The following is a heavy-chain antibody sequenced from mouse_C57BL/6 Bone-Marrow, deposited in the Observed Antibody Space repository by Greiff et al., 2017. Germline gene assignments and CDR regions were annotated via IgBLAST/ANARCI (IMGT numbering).Heavy chain of an antibody. Sequence: LQPGAALVKPGASAKMSCKASGYTFTSYWITWVKQRPGQGLEWIGDIYPGSGSTNYNEKFKSKATLTVDTSSSTAYMQRSSLTSEDSAVYSCARLGRRRFAYWGQGTLVTVSA. CDR1: GYTFTSYW. J-gene: IGHJ3*01. V-gene: IGHV1-55*01. CDR3: ARLGRRRFAY. CDR2: IYPGSGST. D-gene: IGHD2-12*01.